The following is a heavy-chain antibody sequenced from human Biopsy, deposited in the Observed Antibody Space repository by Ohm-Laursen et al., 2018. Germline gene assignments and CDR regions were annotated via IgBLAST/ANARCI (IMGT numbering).Heavy chain of an antibody. D-gene: IGHD3-22*01. Sequence: SQTLSLTCTVSGGSISSGGSYWSWIRQRPGKGLEWIGYIFNSANIYYNPSLKNLITISGDTSKNQFSLKLNSVTAADTAVYYCARGDYFDSNGYFWFDPWGQGTLVTVSS. V-gene: IGHV4-31*01. CDR2: IFNSANI. CDR3: ARGDYFDSNGYFWFDP. J-gene: IGHJ5*02. CDR1: GGSISSGGSY.